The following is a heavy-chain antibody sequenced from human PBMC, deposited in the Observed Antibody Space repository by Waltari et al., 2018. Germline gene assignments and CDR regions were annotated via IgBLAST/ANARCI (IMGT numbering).Heavy chain of an antibody. V-gene: IGHV1-69-2*01. Sequence: EVQLVQSGAEVKKPGATVKISCKVSGYTFTDYYMHWVQQAPGKGLEWMGLVEPESGEKRYAEKFQGRVTITADTSTDTAYMELSSLRSEDTAGYYCATGRPRGWFDPWGQGTLVTVSS. CDR3: ATGRPRGWFDP. D-gene: IGHD3-10*01. CDR2: VEPESGEK. J-gene: IGHJ5*02. CDR1: GYTFTDYY.